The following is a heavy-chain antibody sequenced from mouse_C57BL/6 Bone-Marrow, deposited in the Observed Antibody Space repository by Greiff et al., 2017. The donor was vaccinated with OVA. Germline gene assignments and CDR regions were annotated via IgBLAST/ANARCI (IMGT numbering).Heavy chain of an antibody. Sequence: VQLVESGADLAKPGASVKLSCKASGYTFTSYWMHWVNQRPGQGLEWIGYINPSSGYTKYNQKFKDKATLTADKSSSTAYMQLSSLTYEDSAVYYCARSHTHYAMDYWGQGTSVTVSS. J-gene: IGHJ4*01. V-gene: IGHV1-7*01. CDR1: GYTFTSYW. CDR3: ARSHTHYAMDY. D-gene: IGHD5-1-1*01. CDR2: INPSSGYT.